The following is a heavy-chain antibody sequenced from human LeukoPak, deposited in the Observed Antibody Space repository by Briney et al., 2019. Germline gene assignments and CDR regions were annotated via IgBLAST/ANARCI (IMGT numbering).Heavy chain of an antibody. Sequence: SQTLSLTCTVSGGSVSFYYWSWIRQPPGKGLEWIGYIYYSGSTNYNPSLKSRVTISVDTSKNQFSLKVSSVTAADTAVYYCARDARGSSYMDVWGQGTTVTVSS. D-gene: IGHD3-10*01. J-gene: IGHJ6*02. CDR1: GGSVSFYY. CDR2: IYYSGST. V-gene: IGHV4-59*02. CDR3: ARDARGSSYMDV.